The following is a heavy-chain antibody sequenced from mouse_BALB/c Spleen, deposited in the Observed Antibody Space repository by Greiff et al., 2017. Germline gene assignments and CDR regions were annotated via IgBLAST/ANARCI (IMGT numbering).Heavy chain of an antibody. CDR3: ARDRSGTGYDMDD. CDR2: ISSGGSYT. V-gene: IGHV5-9-4*01. J-gene: IGHJ4*01. Sequence: DVQLVESGGGLVKPGGSLKLSCAASGFTFSSYSMSWVRQSPGKRLEWVAEISSGGSYTYYPDTVTGRFTISRDNAKNTLYLEMSSLRSEDTAMYYGARDRSGTGYDMDDWGQGTSVTVSS. D-gene: IGHD3-3*01. CDR1: GFTFSSYS.